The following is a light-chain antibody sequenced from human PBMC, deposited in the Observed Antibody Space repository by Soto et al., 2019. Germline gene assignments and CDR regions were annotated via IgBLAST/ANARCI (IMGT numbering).Light chain of an antibody. Sequence: QSVLTQPASVSGSPGQSITISCTGTSSDVGGYKYVSWHQQHPGKAPKLMIYEVSNRPSGVSNRFSGSKSGNTASLTISGLQAEDEADYYCSSYTSSSTVVFGGGTKVTVL. V-gene: IGLV2-14*01. CDR2: EVS. J-gene: IGLJ2*01. CDR1: SSDVGGYKY. CDR3: SSYTSSSTVV.